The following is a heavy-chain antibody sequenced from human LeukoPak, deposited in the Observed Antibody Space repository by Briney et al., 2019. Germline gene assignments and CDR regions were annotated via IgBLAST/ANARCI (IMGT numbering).Heavy chain of an antibody. V-gene: IGHV5-51*01. CDR2: IYPGDSDT. CDR1: GYSFTSYW. J-gene: IGHJ6*02. D-gene: IGHD5-24*01. CDR3: ARQRWLQSDYYYYGMDV. Sequence: GESLKISCKGSGYSFTSYWIGWVRQMPEKGLEWMGIIYPGDSDTRYSPSFQGQVTISADKSISTAYLQWSSLKASDTAMYYCARQRWLQSDYYYYGMDVWGQGTTVTVSS.